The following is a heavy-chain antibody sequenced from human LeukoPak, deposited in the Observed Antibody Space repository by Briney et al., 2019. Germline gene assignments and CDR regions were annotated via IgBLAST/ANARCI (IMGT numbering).Heavy chain of an antibody. CDR3: AANYYDSSGYLRAVDY. J-gene: IGHJ4*02. V-gene: IGHV1-58*02. D-gene: IGHD3-22*01. CDR1: GFTFTSSA. Sequence: ASVKVSCKASGFTFTSSAMQWVRQARGQRLEWIGWIVVGSGNTNYAQKFQERVTITRDMSTSTAYMELSSLRSEDTAVYYCAANYYDSSGYLRAVDYWGQGTLVTVSS. CDR2: IVVGSGNT.